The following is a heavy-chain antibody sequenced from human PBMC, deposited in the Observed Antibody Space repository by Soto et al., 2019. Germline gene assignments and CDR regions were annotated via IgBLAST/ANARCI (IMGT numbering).Heavy chain of an antibody. V-gene: IGHV3-23*01. J-gene: IGHJ4*02. Sequence: EVQLLESGGGLVQPGGSLRLSCAASGFTFSSYAMSWVRQAPGKGLEWVSSISGSGGSTYYADSVKGRFTISRDNSKNTLYLQMNSLRAEDTAVYYCAKDVLRYFDWVSPIDYWGQGTLVTVSS. CDR1: GFTFSSYA. CDR3: AKDVLRYFDWVSPIDY. D-gene: IGHD3-9*01. CDR2: ISGSGGST.